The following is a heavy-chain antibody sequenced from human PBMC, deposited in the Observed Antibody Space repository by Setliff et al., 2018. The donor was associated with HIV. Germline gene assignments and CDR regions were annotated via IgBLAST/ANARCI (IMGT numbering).Heavy chain of an antibody. CDR3: SRQQLDGFRYKYYYMDV. Sequence: SETLSLTCTVSGGSFTSRSYYWGWIRQSPGKGLEWIGFIHHSGSTNYNPSLESRVTISLDTANNHFSLNLRSVTAADTAVYYCSRQQLDGFRYKYYYMDVWGKGTTVTVSS. D-gene: IGHD6-13*01. J-gene: IGHJ6*03. CDR2: IHHSGST. CDR1: GGSFTSRSYY. V-gene: IGHV4-61*03.